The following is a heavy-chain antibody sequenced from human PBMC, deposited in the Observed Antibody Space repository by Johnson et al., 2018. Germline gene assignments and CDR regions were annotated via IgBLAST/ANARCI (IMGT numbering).Heavy chain of an antibody. CDR1: GGTFSSYA. CDR3: AKDGRLLRYFDWAFIFQH. J-gene: IGHJ1*01. D-gene: IGHD3-9*01. Sequence: QLVETGAEVKKPGSSVKVSCKASGGTFSSYAISWVRQAPGQGLEWMGGIIPIFGTANYAQKFQGRVTITADESTSTAYMELSSLRSEDTAVYNCAKDGRLLRYFDWAFIFQHWGQGTLVTVSS. CDR2: IIPIFGTA. V-gene: IGHV1-69*01.